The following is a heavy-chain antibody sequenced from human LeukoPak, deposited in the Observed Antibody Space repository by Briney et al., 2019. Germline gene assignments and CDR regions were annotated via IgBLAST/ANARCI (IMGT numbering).Heavy chain of an antibody. V-gene: IGHV3-23*01. J-gene: IGHJ6*02. CDR3: AKEDTAMAFYYYYYGMDV. Sequence: PGASLRLSCAASGFTFGSYAMSWVRQAPGKGLEWVSAISGSGGSTYYADSVKGRFTISRDNSKNTLYLQMNSLRAEDTAVYYCAKEDTAMAFYYYYYGMDVWGQGTTVTVSS. CDR2: ISGSGGST. CDR1: GFTFGSYA. D-gene: IGHD5-18*01.